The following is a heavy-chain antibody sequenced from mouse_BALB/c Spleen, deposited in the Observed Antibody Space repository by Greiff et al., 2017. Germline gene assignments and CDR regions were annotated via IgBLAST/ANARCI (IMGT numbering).Heavy chain of an antibody. CDR2: IYPGDGDT. J-gene: IGHJ4*01. D-gene: IGHD1-1*01. CDR1: GYTFTSYW. V-gene: IGHV1-87*01. Sequence: VQLHQSGTVLARPGASVKMSCKASGYTFTSYWMHWVKQRPGQGLEWIGAIYPGDGDTRYTQKFKGKATLTADKSSSTAYMQLSSLASEDSAVYYCAREFYYGSSYVGGAMDYWGQGTSVTVSS. CDR3: AREFYYGSSYVGGAMDY.